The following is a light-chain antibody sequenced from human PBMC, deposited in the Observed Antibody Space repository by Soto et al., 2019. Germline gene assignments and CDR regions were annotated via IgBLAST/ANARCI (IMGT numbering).Light chain of an antibody. CDR2: EAS. V-gene: IGLV2-18*01. J-gene: IGLJ1*01. CDR3: SLYKSDNTYV. Sequence: QSVLTQPPSVSGSPGQSVTISCTGTSTDFVSYNRVSWYQQPPGTAPKLIIYEASNRPSGVPDRFSGPKSGNTASLTISGLQAADEADYYCSLYKSDNTYVFGTGTKGTVL. CDR1: STDFVSYNR.